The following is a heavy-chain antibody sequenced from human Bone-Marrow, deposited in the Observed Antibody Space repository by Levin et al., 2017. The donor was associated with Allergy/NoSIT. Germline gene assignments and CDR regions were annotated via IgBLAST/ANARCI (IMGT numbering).Heavy chain of an antibody. CDR1: GFTFSHCA. Sequence: QPSETLSLTCAASGFTFSHCAIHWVRQAPGKGLEWMAIIWHDGTNIYYADSVKGRFTISRDNSANSVSLQLNNLTDEDTGVYYCAREGFLSPPTYHAFDMWGQGTIVTVSS. V-gene: IGHV3-33*01. CDR2: IWHDGTNI. D-gene: IGHD2/OR15-2a*01. J-gene: IGHJ3*02. CDR3: AREGFLSPPTYHAFDM.